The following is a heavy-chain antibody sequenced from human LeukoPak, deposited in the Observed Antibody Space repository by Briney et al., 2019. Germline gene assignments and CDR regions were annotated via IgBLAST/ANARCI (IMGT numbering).Heavy chain of an antibody. D-gene: IGHD3-22*01. CDR1: GGSISNHY. CDR3: ARTRDDTSGYLSIDY. J-gene: IGHJ4*02. V-gene: IGHV4-59*11. Sequence: SETLSLTCTVSGGSISNHYWSWIRQPPRKGLEWIGYVYYSGSTNYNPSLKSRVTISIHTSKKQFSLKLTSVTAADTALYYCARTRDDTSGYLSIDYWGQGTLVTVSS. CDR2: VYYSGST.